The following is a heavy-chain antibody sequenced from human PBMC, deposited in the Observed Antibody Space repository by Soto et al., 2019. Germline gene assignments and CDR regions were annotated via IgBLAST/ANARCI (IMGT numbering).Heavy chain of an antibody. D-gene: IGHD3-9*01. CDR2: ISSIGST. CDR1: GGSISSGDYF. J-gene: IGHJ6*02. Sequence: QVQLQESGPGLVKPSQTLSLTCTVSGGSISSGDYFWSWIRQSPGKGLEWIGYISSIGSTYYNPSLKSRVSVSRDTSKNQFSLKLSSVTTTDTAVYYCARGLVIRPYCYNGMDVWGQGTTGTVSS. V-gene: IGHV4-30-4*01. CDR3: ARGLVIRPYCYNGMDV.